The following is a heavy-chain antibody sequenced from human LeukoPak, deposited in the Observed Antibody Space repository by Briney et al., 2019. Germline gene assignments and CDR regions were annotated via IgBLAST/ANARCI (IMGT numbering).Heavy chain of an antibody. CDR1: AYTFTSYG. V-gene: IGHV1-18*01. CDR2: ISTYNGNT. Sequence: ASVKVSCKASAYTFTSYGISWVRQAPGQGLEWMGWISTYNGNTNYAQKLQGRVTMSRDTSTSTAYMELRSLRSDDTAVYYCARDGVSGVCNYWGQGSLVTVSS. J-gene: IGHJ4*02. CDR3: ARDGVSGVCNY. D-gene: IGHD3-3*01.